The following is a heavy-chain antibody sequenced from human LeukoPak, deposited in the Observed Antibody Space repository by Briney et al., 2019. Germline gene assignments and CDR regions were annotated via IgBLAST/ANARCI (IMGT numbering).Heavy chain of an antibody. V-gene: IGHV3-9*01. CDR2: ICLNIYKI. CDR3: AKVKGGLGPGTYFNY. Sequence: GGSLRLSCVASGFTLDDLAMHWVRPAPGRGLGWVSRICLNIYKIGYAHSLKGRFTLSRDNPKTSLFLKMNSLTAEDTALYYCAKVKGGLGPGTYFNYCGQGTLVTVSS. J-gene: IGHJ4*02. CDR1: GFTLDDLA. D-gene: IGHD1-7*01.